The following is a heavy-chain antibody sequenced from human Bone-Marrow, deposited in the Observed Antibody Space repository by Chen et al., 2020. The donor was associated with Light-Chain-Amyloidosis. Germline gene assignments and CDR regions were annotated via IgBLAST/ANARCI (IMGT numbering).Heavy chain of an antibody. CDR3: ARGDYYGYLDAFDI. V-gene: IGHV3-7*01. CDR2: IKQDGSEI. D-gene: IGHD3-10*01. J-gene: IGHJ3*02. CDR1: GFPFSTYW. Sequence: EVQLVESGGGLVQPGGSLRLSCAASGFPFSTYWMSWVRQPPGKGLEWVANIKQDGSEIHYVGSVKGRFTVSRDNAKNSLYLQMNTLRADDTAVYYCARGDYYGYLDAFDIWGQGTMVTVSS.